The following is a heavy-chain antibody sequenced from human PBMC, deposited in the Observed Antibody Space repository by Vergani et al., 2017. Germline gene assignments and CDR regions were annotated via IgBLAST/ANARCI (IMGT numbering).Heavy chain of an antibody. D-gene: IGHD1-26*01. Sequence: EVQLVESGGGLVQPGGSLRLSCAASGFTFSSYWMHWVRQAPGKGLVWVSRINSDGSSTSYADSVKGRFTISRDNAKNTLYLQMNSLRAEDTAVYYCASGRIXGSGKNYYYYVMDVWGQGTTVTVSS. CDR2: INSDGSST. CDR1: GFTFSSYW. V-gene: IGHV3-74*01. J-gene: IGHJ6*02. CDR3: ASGRIXGSGKNYYYYVMDV.